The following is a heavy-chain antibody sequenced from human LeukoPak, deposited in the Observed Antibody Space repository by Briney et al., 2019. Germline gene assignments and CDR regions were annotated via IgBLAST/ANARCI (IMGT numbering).Heavy chain of an antibody. D-gene: IGHD6-25*01. CDR2: IKQDGSEK. CDR3: ASVPAAGAFDI. CDR1: GFTFSSYW. Sequence: GGSLRLSCAASGFTFSSYWISWVRQAPGKGLEWVANIKQDGSEKYYVDSVKGRFTISRDNAKNSLYLQMNSLRAEDTAVYYCASVPAAGAFDIWGQGTMVTVSS. V-gene: IGHV3-7*01. J-gene: IGHJ3*02.